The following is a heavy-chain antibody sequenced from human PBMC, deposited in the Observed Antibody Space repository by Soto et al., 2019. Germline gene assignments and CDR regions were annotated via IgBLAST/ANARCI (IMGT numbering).Heavy chain of an antibody. CDR2: IKHDVGVK. Sequence: GGSLRLSCAASGFTFSSYWMNWVRQAPGKGLEWVANIKHDVGVKYYVDSVKGRFTIFRDNAKNSLYLQMNSLRAEDTAVYYCAKGYCSGGSCYAGYWGQGILVTVSS. J-gene: IGHJ4*02. V-gene: IGHV3-7*01. CDR3: AKGYCSGGSCYAGY. D-gene: IGHD2-15*01. CDR1: GFTFSSYW.